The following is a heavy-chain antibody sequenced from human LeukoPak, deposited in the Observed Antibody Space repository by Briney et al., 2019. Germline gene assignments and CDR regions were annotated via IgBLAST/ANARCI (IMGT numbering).Heavy chain of an antibody. V-gene: IGHV4-39*01. D-gene: IGHD4-17*01. J-gene: IGHJ5*02. CDR3: ARHDHSDFGDPNWFDP. CDR2: IDYSGST. Sequence: PSETLSLTCTVSGGSISSSTYYWGWIRQPPGKGLEWIGSIDYSGSTHYNPSLRSRVTISVDTSKNQFSLKLDSVTAADTAVYYCARHDHSDFGDPNWFDPWGQGTLFTVSS. CDR1: GGSISSSTYY.